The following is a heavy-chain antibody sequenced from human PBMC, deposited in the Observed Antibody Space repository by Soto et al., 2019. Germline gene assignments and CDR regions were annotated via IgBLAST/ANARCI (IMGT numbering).Heavy chain of an antibody. Sequence: HPGGSLRLSCAASGFTFSRYSMNWVRQAPGKGLEWVSYISSSSNSIYYADSVKGRFTISRDNAKNSLHLQMNSLRAEDTAVYYCASRVGCSTTSCIRCGQGTLVSVSS. CDR1: GFTFSRYS. CDR2: ISSSSNSI. V-gene: IGHV3-48*01. D-gene: IGHD2-2*01. J-gene: IGHJ4*02. CDR3: ASRVGCSTTSCIR.